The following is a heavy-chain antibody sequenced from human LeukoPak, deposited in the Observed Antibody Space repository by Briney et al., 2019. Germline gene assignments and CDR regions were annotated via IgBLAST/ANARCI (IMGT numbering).Heavy chain of an antibody. J-gene: IGHJ4*02. CDR1: GFTFSSYA. CDR2: ISYDGSNK. Sequence: PGRSLRLSCAASGFTFSSYAMHWVRLAPGKGLEWVAVISYDGSNKYYADSVKGRFTISRDNSKNTLYLQMNSLRAEDTAVYYCARDGPYNWNDGSYFDYWGQGTLVTVSS. V-gene: IGHV3-30*04. D-gene: IGHD1-20*01. CDR3: ARDGPYNWNDGSYFDY.